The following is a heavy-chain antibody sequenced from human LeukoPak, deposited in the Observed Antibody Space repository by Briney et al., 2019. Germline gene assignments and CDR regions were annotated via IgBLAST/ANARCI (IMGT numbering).Heavy chain of an antibody. CDR2: IYYSGST. J-gene: IGHJ6*02. CDR1: GGSISSYY. CDR3: ASRAYPYYYYGMDV. V-gene: IGHV4-59*08. Sequence: SETLSLTCTVSGGSISSYYWSWIRQPPGKGLEWIGYIYYSGSTNYNPSLKSRVTISVDTSKNQFSLKLSSVTAADTAVYYCASRAYPYYYYGMDVWGQGTTVTVSS.